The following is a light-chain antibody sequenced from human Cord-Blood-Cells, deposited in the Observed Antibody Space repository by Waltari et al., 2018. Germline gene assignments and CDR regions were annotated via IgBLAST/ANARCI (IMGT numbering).Light chain of an antibody. CDR3: CSYAGSSTFHYV. CDR2: EGS. J-gene: IGLJ1*01. V-gene: IGLV2-23*01. Sequence: QSALTPPASVSGSPGQSLTLSCTGTSSDVGRYNLVSWNQQHPGKAPKLMIYEGSKRPSGVSNRFSGSKSGNTASLTISGLQAEDEADYYCCSYAGSSTFHYVFGTGTKVTVL. CDR1: SSDVGRYNL.